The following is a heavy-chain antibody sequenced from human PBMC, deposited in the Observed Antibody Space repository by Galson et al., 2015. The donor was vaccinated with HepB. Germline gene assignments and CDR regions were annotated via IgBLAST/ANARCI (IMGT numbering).Heavy chain of an antibody. J-gene: IGHJ3*02. D-gene: IGHD3-10*01. CDR3: ATDRVLWFRTAADDAFDI. CDR1: GYTLTELS. Sequence: SVKVSCKVSGYTLTELSMHWVRQAPGKGLEWMGGFDPEDGETIYAQKFQGRVTMTEDTSTDTAYMELSSLRSEDTAVYYCATDRVLWFRTAADDAFDIWGQGTMVTVSS. CDR2: FDPEDGET. V-gene: IGHV1-24*01.